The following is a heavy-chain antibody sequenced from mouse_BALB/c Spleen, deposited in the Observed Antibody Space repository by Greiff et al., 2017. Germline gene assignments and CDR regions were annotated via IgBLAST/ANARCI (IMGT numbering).Heavy chain of an antibody. CDR3: TRGGYYDPSYAMDY. D-gene: IGHD2-3*01. CDR1: GYSFTSYW. Sequence: EVQLQQSGTVLARPGASVKMSCKASGYSFTSYWMHWVKQRPGQGLEWIGAIYPGNSDTSYNQKFKGKAKLTAVTSASTAYMELSSLTNEDSAVYYCTRGGYYDPSYAMDYWGQGTSVTVSS. CDR2: IYPGNSDT. J-gene: IGHJ4*01. V-gene: IGHV1-5*01.